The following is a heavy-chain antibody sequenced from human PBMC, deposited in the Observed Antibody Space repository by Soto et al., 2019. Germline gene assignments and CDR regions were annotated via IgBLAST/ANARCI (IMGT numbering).Heavy chain of an antibody. V-gene: IGHV1-18*01. J-gene: IGHJ2*01. CDR3: ARDDYGSPRYFDL. D-gene: IGHD4-17*01. CDR2: ISAYNGIT. CDR1: GYTFTTYG. Sequence: QVQLVQSGAEVEKPGASVKVSCKASGYTFTTYGVSWVRQAPGQGLEWMGWISAYNGITNYAQTLQGRVTMTTDTSTNTAYMELRSLKFDDTAVYYCARDDYGSPRYFDLWGRGTLVTVSS.